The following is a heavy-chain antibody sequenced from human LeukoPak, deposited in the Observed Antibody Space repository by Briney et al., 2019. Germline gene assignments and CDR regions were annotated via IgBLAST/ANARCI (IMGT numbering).Heavy chain of an antibody. CDR2: IGSKNEGGTT. CDR1: GLNFSAAW. V-gene: IGHV3-15*04. CDR3: ATGGSILAH. D-gene: IGHD3-16*01. J-gene: IGHJ4*02. Sequence: GGSLRLFCAASGLNFSAAWMSWARQAPGRGLEWVVHIGSKNEGGTTDYAAPVKGRILISRDDSKNTLSLQMSTLKIEDTAVYYCATGGSILAHWGQGTLVTVSS.